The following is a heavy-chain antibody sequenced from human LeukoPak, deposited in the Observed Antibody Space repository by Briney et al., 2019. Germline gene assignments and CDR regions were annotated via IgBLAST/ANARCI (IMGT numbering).Heavy chain of an antibody. Sequence: PSETLSLTCTVSGDSISSYYWSWIRQPAGKALEWIGRIYVTGSTTYNPSLESRVTMSLDTSKNHFSLKLRSVTAADTAVYYCARFLYDDPYWGQGTLVTVSS. V-gene: IGHV4-4*07. CDR2: IYVTGST. D-gene: IGHD3-16*01. CDR3: ARFLYDDPY. J-gene: IGHJ4*02. CDR1: GDSISSYY.